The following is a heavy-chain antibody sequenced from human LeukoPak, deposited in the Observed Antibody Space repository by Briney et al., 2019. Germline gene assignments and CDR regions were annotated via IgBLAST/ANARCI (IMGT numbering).Heavy chain of an antibody. CDR3: ARDYRVAARYYYYGMDV. V-gene: IGHV4-59*01. D-gene: IGHD2-15*01. J-gene: IGHJ6*02. CDR2: XYYSGST. CDR1: X. Sequence: XXXXXRXXXGXXLEXXXXXYYSGSTNYNPSLKSRVTISVDTSKNQFSLKLSSVTAADTAVYYCARDYRVAARYYYYGMDVWGQGTTVAVSS.